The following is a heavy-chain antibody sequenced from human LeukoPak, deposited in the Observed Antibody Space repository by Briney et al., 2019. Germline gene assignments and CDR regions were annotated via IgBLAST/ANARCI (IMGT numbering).Heavy chain of an antibody. D-gene: IGHD4-23*01. Sequence: SETLSLTCTASGSISSGDCYWSWIRQHPGKGLEWIGYIYYSGSTYYNPSLKSRVTISVDTSKNEFSLSLSSVTAADTAVYYCARDARWSRKGSAVDYWGQGTLVTVSS. CDR2: IYYSGST. CDR3: ARDARWSRKGSAVDY. J-gene: IGHJ4*02. V-gene: IGHV4-31*03. CDR1: GSISSGDCY.